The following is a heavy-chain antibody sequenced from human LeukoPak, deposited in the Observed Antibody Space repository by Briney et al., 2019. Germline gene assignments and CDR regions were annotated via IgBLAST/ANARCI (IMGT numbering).Heavy chain of an antibody. CDR3: AHSGQLPPWFDY. V-gene: IGHV2-5*02. Sequence: SGPTLVKPTQTLTLTCTFSGFSLRTRRVGVGRIRQPPGKALEWLALIYWDDDKRYSPSLESRLTITKDTSKNQVVLTMTNMDPVDTATYYCAHSGQLPPWFDYWGQGTLVTVSS. D-gene: IGHD2-2*01. CDR2: IYWDDDK. J-gene: IGHJ4*02. CDR1: GFSLRTRRVG.